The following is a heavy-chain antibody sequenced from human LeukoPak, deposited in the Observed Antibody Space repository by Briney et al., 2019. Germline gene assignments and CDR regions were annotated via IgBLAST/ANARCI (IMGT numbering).Heavy chain of an antibody. Sequence: GASVKVSCKASGYTFTSYGISWVRQAPGQGLEWMGWISAYNGNTNYAQKLQGRVTMTTDTSTSTAYMELRSLRSDDTAVYYCAIITFGGVIVGGGYYFDYWGQGTLVTVS. CDR1: GYTFTSYG. V-gene: IGHV1-18*01. CDR3: AIITFGGVIVGGGYYFDY. CDR2: ISAYNGNT. J-gene: IGHJ4*02. D-gene: IGHD3-16*02.